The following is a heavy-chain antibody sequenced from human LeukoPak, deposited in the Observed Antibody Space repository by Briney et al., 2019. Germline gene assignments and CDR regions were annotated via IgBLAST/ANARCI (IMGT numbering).Heavy chain of an antibody. V-gene: IGHV3-9*01. CDR3: ASDIVVVPAAMP. D-gene: IGHD2-2*01. J-gene: IGHJ4*02. CDR2: ISWNSGSI. CDR1: GFTFDDYA. Sequence: PGGSLRLSCAASGFTFDDYAMHWVRQAPGKGLEWVSGISWNSGSIGYADSVKGRFTISRDNAKNSLYLQMNSLRAEDTAVYYCASDIVVVPAAMPWGQGTLVTVSS.